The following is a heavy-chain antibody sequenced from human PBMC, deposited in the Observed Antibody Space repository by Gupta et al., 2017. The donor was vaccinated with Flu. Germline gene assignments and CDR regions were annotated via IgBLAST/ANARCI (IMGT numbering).Heavy chain of an antibody. Sequence: ITGSGGSTYYSDFVKGRFTISRDNSKNTVYLQMNGLRAEDTAVYFCAKASWGVTTPFDYWGQGTLV. D-gene: IGHD4-17*01. CDR2: ITGSGGST. V-gene: IGHV3-23*01. J-gene: IGHJ4*02. CDR3: AKASWGVTTPFDY.